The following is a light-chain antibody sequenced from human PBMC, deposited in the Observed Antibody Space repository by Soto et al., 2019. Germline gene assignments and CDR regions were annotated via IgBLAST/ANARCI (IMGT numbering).Light chain of an antibody. CDR3: CSYAGSGTLAV. CDR1: SSDVGSYNL. Sequence: QSVLTQPASVSGSPGQSITISCTGTSSDVGSYNLVSWYQQHPGKAPKLMIYEGNKRPSGTSNRFSGSKSGNTASLTISGLQAEDEADYYCCSYAGSGTLAVFGGGTKLTVL. CDR2: EGN. J-gene: IGLJ3*02. V-gene: IGLV2-23*01.